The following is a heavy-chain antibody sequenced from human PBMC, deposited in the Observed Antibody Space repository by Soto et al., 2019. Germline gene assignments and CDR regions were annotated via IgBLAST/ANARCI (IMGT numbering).Heavy chain of an antibody. CDR1: GYSFASYW. Sequence: GESLKISCKGSGYSFASYWISWVRQMPGKGLEWMGRIDPSDSYTNYSPSFQGHVTISADKSISTAYLQWSSLKASDTAMYYCARLGDIVVVPAAYYYYYYGMDVWGQGTTVTVSS. V-gene: IGHV5-10-1*01. D-gene: IGHD2-2*01. J-gene: IGHJ6*02. CDR3: ARLGDIVVVPAAYYYYYYGMDV. CDR2: IDPSDSYT.